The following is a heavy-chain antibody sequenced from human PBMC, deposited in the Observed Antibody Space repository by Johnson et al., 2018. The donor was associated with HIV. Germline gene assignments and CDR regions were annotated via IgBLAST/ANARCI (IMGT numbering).Heavy chain of an antibody. CDR1: GFTVSSNY. D-gene: IGHD5-24*01. Sequence: VQLVESGGGLVQPGGSLRLSCAASGFTVSSNYMSWVRQAPGKGLEWVSVIYSGGSTYYADSVTGRFTISRDNSKNTLYLQMNSLRAEDTAVYYCAKDLDGYNSLDAFDIWGQGTMVTVSS. J-gene: IGHJ3*02. CDR2: IYSGGST. V-gene: IGHV3-66*01. CDR3: AKDLDGYNSLDAFDI.